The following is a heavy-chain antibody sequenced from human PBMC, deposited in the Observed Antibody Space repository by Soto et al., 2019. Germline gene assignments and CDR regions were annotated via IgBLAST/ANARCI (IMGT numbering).Heavy chain of an antibody. D-gene: IGHD4-17*01. J-gene: IGHJ4*02. CDR3: TTQGLTTVTYFNY. V-gene: IGHV3-15*01. Sequence: EVQLVESGGGLVEPEGSLRVSCAASGFTFSSAWMNWVRQAPGKGLEWVGRIKSKTDGGTTDYAAPVKGRFTISRDDSKNTLYLQMNSLKIEDTAVYYCTTQGLTTVTYFNYWGQGTLVTVSS. CDR2: IKSKTDGGTT. CDR1: GFTFSSAW.